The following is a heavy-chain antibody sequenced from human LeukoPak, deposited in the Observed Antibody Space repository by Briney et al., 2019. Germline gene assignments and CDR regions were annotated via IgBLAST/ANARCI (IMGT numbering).Heavy chain of an antibody. CDR3: ARDPTVGGIYFDY. V-gene: IGHV3-21*01. J-gene: IGHJ4*02. CDR1: GFTFSSYS. Sequence: GGSLRLSXAASGFTFSSYSMNWVRQAPGKGLEWVSSISSSSSYIYYADSVKGRFTISRDNAKNSLYLQMNSLRAEDTAVYYCARDPTVGGIYFDYWGQGTLVTVSS. CDR2: ISSSSSYI. D-gene: IGHD4-23*01.